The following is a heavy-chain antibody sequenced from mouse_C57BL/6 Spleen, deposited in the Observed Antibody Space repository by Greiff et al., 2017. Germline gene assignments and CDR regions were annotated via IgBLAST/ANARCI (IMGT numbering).Heavy chain of an antibody. CDR1: GYTFTSYW. CDR3: ARGGSRITTEVAAYWYYGG. Sequence: VQLQQPGAELVKPGASVKLSCKASGYTFTSYWITWVKQRPGQGLEWIGDIYPGSGSTNYNEKFKYKATLTVDTSSSTAYMQLSSLTSEDSAVYYCARGGSRITTEVAAYWYYGGWGTGTTVTVA. V-gene: IGHV1-55*01. J-gene: IGHJ1*03. CDR2: IYPGSGST. D-gene: IGHD1-1*01.